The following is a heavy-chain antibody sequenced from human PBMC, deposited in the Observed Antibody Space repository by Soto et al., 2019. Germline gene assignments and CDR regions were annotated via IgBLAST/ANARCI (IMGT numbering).Heavy chain of an antibody. CDR1: GGSISSYY. D-gene: IGHD3-3*01. V-gene: IGHV4-59*12. CDR2: INHSGST. J-gene: IGHJ5*02. Sequence: QVQLQESGPGLVKPSETLSLTCTVSGGSISSYYWSWIRQPAGKGLEWIGEINHSGSTNYNPSLKSRVTISVDTSKNQFSLKLSSVTAADTAVYYCASVFLGLQKPLRFLEWEGSWGQGTLVTVSS. CDR3: ASVFLGLQKPLRFLEWEGS.